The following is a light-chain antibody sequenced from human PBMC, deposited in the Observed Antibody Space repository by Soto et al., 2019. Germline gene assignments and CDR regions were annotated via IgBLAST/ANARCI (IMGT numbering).Light chain of an antibody. CDR3: TSSAGSNSLV. J-gene: IGLJ1*01. Sequence: QSALTQPPSASGSLGQSVTISCTGSSSDVGGYNYVSWYQQHPGKAPKLMIYDVSQRPSGVPDRFSASKSGNTASLTVSGLEAEDEDYYYCTSSAGSNSLVFGTGTKVTVL. V-gene: IGLV2-8*01. CDR2: DVS. CDR1: SSDVGGYNY.